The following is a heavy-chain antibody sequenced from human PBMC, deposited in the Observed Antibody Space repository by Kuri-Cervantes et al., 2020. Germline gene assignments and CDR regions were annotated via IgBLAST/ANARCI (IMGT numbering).Heavy chain of an antibody. CDR1: GFMFSTYW. CDR2: INEDGSAK. V-gene: IGHV3-7*02. J-gene: IGHJ4*02. D-gene: IGHD3-22*01. CDR3: ARRDIGRYSDS. Sequence: LSLTCAASGFMFSTYWMTWVRQTPEKGLEFVANINEDGSAKNYLDSMKGRFIISRDNAKNSVSLQMNSLRVEDTAVYYCARRDIGRYSDSWGQGILVTVSS.